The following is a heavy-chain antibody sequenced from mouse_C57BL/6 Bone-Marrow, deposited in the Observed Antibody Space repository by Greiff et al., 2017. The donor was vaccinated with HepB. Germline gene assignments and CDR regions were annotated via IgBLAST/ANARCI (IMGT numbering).Heavy chain of an antibody. D-gene: IGHD1-1*01. CDR3: ARSGIYYGSSYGWYFDV. V-gene: IGHV1-26*01. Sequence: VQLQQSGPELVKPGASVKISCKASGYTFTDYYMNWVKQSHGKSLEWIGDINPNNGGTSYNQKFKGKATLTVDKSSSTAYMELRSLTSEDSAVYYCARSGIYYGSSYGWYFDVWGTGTTVTVSS. CDR1: GYTFTDYY. CDR2: INPNNGGT. J-gene: IGHJ1*03.